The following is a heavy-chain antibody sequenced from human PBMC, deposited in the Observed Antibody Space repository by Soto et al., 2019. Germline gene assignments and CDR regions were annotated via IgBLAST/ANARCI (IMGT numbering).Heavy chain of an antibody. J-gene: IGHJ6*02. CDR3: ARVNWNYVYYYYGMDV. Sequence: VASVKVSCKASGYTFTRYDINWVRQATGQGLEWMGWMNPNSGNTGYAQKFQGRVTMTRNTSISTAYMELSSLRSEDTAVYYCARVNWNYVYYYYGMDVWGQGTTVTVSS. CDR1: GYTFTRYD. V-gene: IGHV1-8*01. D-gene: IGHD1-7*01. CDR2: MNPNSGNT.